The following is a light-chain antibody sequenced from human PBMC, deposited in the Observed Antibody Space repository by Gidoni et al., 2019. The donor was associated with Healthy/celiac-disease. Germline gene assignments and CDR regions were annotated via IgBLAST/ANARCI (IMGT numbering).Light chain of an antibody. Sequence: DIQMTQSPSSLSASVGDRVTITCRARQRISSYLNWYQQKPGKAPKLLIYAASSLQSGVPSRFSGSGSGTDFTLTISSLQPADFATYYCQQSYSTPQAFXXXTKLEIK. CDR3: QQSYSTPQA. V-gene: IGKV1-39*01. J-gene: IGKJ2*01. CDR2: AAS. CDR1: QRISSY.